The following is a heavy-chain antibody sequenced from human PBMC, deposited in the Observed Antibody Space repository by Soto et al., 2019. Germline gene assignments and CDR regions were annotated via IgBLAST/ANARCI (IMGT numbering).Heavy chain of an antibody. CDR1: GFTFSSYW. V-gene: IGHV3-7*01. CDR2: IKQDGSEK. CDR3: ARAKGLQRGYDFWSGYYPPYYFDY. Sequence: HPGGSLRLSCAASGFTFSSYWMSWVRQAPGKGLEWVANIKQDGSEKYYVDSVKGRFTISRDNAKNSLYLQMNSLRAEDTAVYYCARAKGLQRGYDFWSGYYPPYYFDYWGQGTLVTVSS. D-gene: IGHD3-3*01. J-gene: IGHJ4*02.